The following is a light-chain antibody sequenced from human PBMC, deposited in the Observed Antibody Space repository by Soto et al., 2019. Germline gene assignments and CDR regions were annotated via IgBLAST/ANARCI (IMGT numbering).Light chain of an antibody. J-gene: IGLJ1*01. CDR3: VAWDCSLNGDV. CDR1: NSNVGSQT. Sequence: QSVLTQPPSASETPGQRVTISCSGSNSNVGSQTVNWYQQFPGKAPKLLIHTTNQRPSGVPDRFSGSKSGTSASLAISGLQSEDVAEYFCVAWDCSLNGDVFGTGTKLTVL. V-gene: IGLV1-44*01. CDR2: TTN.